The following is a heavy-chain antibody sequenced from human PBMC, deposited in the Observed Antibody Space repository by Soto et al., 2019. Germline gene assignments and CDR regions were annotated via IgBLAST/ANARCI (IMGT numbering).Heavy chain of an antibody. CDR1: GFTFSSYG. Sequence: GGSLRLSCAASGFTFSSYGIHWVRQAPGKGLEWVAVISFDGSNKYYADSVKGRFIISRDNSKNTLYLQMNSLRAEDTAMYYCAKSMESWTGGMDVWGQGTTVTVSS. CDR3: AKSMESWTGGMDV. D-gene: IGHD2-8*02. J-gene: IGHJ6*02. V-gene: IGHV3-30*18. CDR2: ISFDGSNK.